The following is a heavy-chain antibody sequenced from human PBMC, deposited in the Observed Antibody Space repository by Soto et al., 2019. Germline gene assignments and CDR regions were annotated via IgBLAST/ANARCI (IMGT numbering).Heavy chain of an antibody. CDR3: ARAAFRSGYYGYYYGMDV. Sequence: QVHLVQPGAAVKKPGSSVKVSCKASGGTFSTHAISWVRHATGQGLEWLGGIIPILGTPNYEQKFQGRGTVTADECTSTAYMELSRLTSEDTAVYYCARAAFRSGYYGYYYGMDVWGQGTAVTVS. CDR1: GGTFSTHA. V-gene: IGHV1-69*01. D-gene: IGHD3-3*01. CDR2: IIPILGTP. J-gene: IGHJ6*02.